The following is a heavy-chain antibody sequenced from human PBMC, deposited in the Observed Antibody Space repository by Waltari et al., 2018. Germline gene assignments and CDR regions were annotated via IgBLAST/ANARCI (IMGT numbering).Heavy chain of an antibody. V-gene: IGHV3-7*01. Sequence: EVQLVESGGGLVRPGGSLRLSCAASGFTFSTYWMGWVRQAPGKGLEWVANIKQDGSTKYYVDSVKGRFTISRDNAKNSLYLQMNSLRAEDTAVYYCGRDRGWRQHDYWGQGTLVTVSS. CDR1: GFTFSTYW. D-gene: IGHD5-12*01. J-gene: IGHJ4*02. CDR3: GRDRGWRQHDY. CDR2: IKQDGSTK.